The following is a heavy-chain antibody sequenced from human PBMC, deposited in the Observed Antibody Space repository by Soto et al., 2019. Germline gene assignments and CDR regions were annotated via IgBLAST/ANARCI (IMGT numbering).Heavy chain of an antibody. CDR3: ARTKGGYCSGGTCPHDY. D-gene: IGHD2-15*01. V-gene: IGHV4-39*02. CDR2: LYFSGST. Sequence: SETLSLTCTVSGGSISSSSYFWGWIRQPPGKGLEWIGSLYFSGSTYYNPSLKSRVTISVDTSKIHFSLNLSSVTAADMAVYYCARTKGGYCSGGTCPHDYWGQGTLVT. J-gene: IGHJ4*02. CDR1: GGSISSSSYF.